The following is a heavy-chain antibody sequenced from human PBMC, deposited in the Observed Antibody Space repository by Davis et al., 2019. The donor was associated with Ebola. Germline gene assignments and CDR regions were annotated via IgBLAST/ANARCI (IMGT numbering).Heavy chain of an antibody. D-gene: IGHD4-23*01. Sequence: ASVKVSCKASGYSFTGYYLHWVRQAPGQGLEWLGWIKPSSGGTTYAQKFQDRVTMTRDTSISTVYIEVTRLRSDDTAVYYCAKAMYGGATVSDYWGQGTQVTVSS. J-gene: IGHJ4*02. V-gene: IGHV1-2*02. CDR1: GYSFTGYY. CDR3: AKAMYGGATVSDY. CDR2: IKPSSGGT.